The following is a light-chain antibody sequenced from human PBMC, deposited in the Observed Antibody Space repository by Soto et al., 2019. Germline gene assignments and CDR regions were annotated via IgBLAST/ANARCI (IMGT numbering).Light chain of an antibody. J-gene: IGLJ1*01. CDR3: SSYTSSSTLV. CDR1: SSDVGDYKY. Sequence: QSALTQPASVTGSPGQSITISCTGTSSDVGDYKYVSWYQQHPGKAPKAMIYEVSNRPSGVSNRFSGSKSGNTASLTISGLQAEDEADYYCSSYTSSSTLVFGPGTKLTVL. CDR2: EVS. V-gene: IGLV2-14*01.